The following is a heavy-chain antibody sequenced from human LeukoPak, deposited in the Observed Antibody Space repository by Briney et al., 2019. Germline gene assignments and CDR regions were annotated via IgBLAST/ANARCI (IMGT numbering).Heavy chain of an antibody. CDR3: ARTYYYDSSGYYYPIDY. D-gene: IGHD3-22*01. CDR2: ISYDGSNK. CDR1: GFTFSSYA. Sequence: GGSLRLSCAASGFTFSSYAMSWVRQAPGKGLEWVAVISYDGSNKYYADSVKGRFTISRDNSKNTLYLQMNSLRAEDTAVYYCARTYYYDSSGYYYPIDYWGQGTLVTVSS. J-gene: IGHJ4*02. V-gene: IGHV3-30-3*01.